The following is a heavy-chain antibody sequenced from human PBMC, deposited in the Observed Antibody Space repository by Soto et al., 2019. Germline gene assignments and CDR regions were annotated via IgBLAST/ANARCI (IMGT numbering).Heavy chain of an antibody. D-gene: IGHD3-22*01. V-gene: IGHV4-59*08. Sequence: SETLSLTCTVSGDSISNNYWSWIRQPPGKGLEWIGYIYYSGSTNYNPSLKSRVTISVDRSKNQFSLKLSSVTAADTAVYYCARYYYDSTAYIDFWGQGTLVTVSS. CDR2: IYYSGST. CDR1: GDSISNNY. CDR3: ARYYYDSTAYIDF. J-gene: IGHJ4*02.